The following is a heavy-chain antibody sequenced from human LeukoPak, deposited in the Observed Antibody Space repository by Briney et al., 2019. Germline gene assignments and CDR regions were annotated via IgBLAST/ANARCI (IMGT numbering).Heavy chain of an antibody. CDR3: ARASRGDGYTSY. CDR1: GGTFSSYA. CDR2: IIPILGIA. Sequence: SVKVSCKASGGTFSSYAISWVRQAPGQGLEWMGRIIPILGIANYAQRFQGRVTISADKSTSTAFMELSSLRSEDTAVYYCARASRGDGYTSYWGQGTLVTVSS. J-gene: IGHJ4*02. D-gene: IGHD5-24*01. V-gene: IGHV1-69*04.